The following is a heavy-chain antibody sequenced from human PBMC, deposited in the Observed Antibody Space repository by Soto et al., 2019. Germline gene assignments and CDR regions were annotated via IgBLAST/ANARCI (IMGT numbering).Heavy chain of an antibody. CDR1: GFTFSSYW. D-gene: IGHD5-18*01. J-gene: IGHJ4*02. V-gene: IGHV3-74*01. Sequence: EVQLVESGGGLVQPGGSLRLSCAASGFTFSSYWMLWVRQAPGKGLVWVSRINSDGSTTSYADSVKGRFTISRDNAKNTLYLQMNSLRAKDTAVYYCARVNPGYSYVNYWGQGTLVTVSS. CDR2: INSDGSTT. CDR3: ARVNPGYSYVNY.